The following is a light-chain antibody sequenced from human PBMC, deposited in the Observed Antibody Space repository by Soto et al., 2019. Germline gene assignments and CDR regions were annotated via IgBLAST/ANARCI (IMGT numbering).Light chain of an antibody. Sequence: IQLTQSPSFLSASVADRVTITCRASQGISSYLAWYQQKPGKAPKLLIYAASTLQSGVPSRFSGSGSGTEFTLTISSXQPEDFATYYCQQLNSYPLTFGGGTRLEIK. CDR3: QQLNSYPLT. V-gene: IGKV1-9*01. CDR1: QGISSY. J-gene: IGKJ5*01. CDR2: AAS.